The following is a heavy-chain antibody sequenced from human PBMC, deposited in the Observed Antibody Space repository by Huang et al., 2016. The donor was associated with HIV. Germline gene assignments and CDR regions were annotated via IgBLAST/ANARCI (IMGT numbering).Heavy chain of an antibody. J-gene: IGHJ5*02. V-gene: IGHV1-3*01. Sequence: QVQLVQSGAEVEKTGASVNLSCKASGFNFLTYALHWVRQAPGQRLEWMGWINGDGLTKYSQKFQGRVTITRDRSASTVYVDVKSLTYEDTAVYYCARDKEAGTPFFDPWGQGTLVTVSS. CDR2: INGDGLT. CDR1: GFNFLTYA. CDR3: ARDKEAGTPFFDP. D-gene: IGHD6-19*01.